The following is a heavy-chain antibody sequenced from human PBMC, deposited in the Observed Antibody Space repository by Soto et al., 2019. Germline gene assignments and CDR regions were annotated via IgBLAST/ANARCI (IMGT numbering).Heavy chain of an antibody. J-gene: IGHJ4*02. CDR1: GFTFSDYA. CDR3: AKGGRQWLVTSDFNY. V-gene: IGHV3-30*18. D-gene: IGHD6-19*01. CDR2: VSHDGRNT. Sequence: VQLVESGGGVVQPGRSLRLSCAASGFTFSDYAMHWVRQAPGKGLEWVAVVSHDGRNTHYADSVKGRFTISRDSSKNTVFLEMTSRRAEDTNVYYCAKGGRQWLVTSDFNYWGQGALVTVSS.